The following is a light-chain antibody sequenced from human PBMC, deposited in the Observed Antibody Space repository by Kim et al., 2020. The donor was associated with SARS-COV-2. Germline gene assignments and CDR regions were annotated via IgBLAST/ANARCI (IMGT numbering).Light chain of an antibody. CDR1: RSLTNK. CDR3: QQYFDGQRP. CDR2: DAS. J-gene: IGKJ4*01. Sequence: SRSLTNKLPWYQQKPGQAPRPHMYDASTRATGVTASFSGRGLGTEFTLTITDLQSEDFAVYYCQQYFDGQRPFGGGTRVDIK. V-gene: IGKV3-15*01.